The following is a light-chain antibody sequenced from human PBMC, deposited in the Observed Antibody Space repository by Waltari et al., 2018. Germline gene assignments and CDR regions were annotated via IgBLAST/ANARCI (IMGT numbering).Light chain of an antibody. Sequence: DIKMTQSPSTLSASIGDTVTIPCRASQTVNHWLAWFQQKPGKAPKVLIYLASNLESGVPSRFRGSGFGTEFTITISSLQSDDIGTYYCQQYEGYPWTFGQGTKVEMK. CDR3: QQYEGYPWT. CDR2: LAS. CDR1: QTVNHW. V-gene: IGKV1-5*03. J-gene: IGKJ1*01.